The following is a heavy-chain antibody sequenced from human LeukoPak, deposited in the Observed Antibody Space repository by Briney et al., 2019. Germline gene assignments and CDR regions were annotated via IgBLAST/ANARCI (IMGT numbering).Heavy chain of an antibody. J-gene: IGHJ3*02. CDR2: INHSGST. Sequence: SETLSLTCAVYGGSFSGYYWSWIRQPPGKGLEWIEEINHSGSTNYNPYLKSRVTISVDTSKNQFSLKLSSVTAGDTAVYYWARQPSIPALGAFDIWGQGTMVTVSS. CDR1: GGSFSGYY. V-gene: IGHV4-34*01. D-gene: IGHD2-2*02. CDR3: ARQPSIPALGAFDI.